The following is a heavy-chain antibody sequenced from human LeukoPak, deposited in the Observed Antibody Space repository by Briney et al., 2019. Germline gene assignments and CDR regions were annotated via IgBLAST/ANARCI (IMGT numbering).Heavy chain of an antibody. CDR3: ASSTMVRGSYAFDI. CDR1: GFTFSSYW. Sequence: GGSLRLSCAASGFTFSSYWMSWVRQAPGKGLEWVANIKQDGSEKYYVDSVKGRFTISRDNAKNSLYLQMNSLRAEDTAVYYCASSTMVRGSYAFDIWGQGTMVTVSS. J-gene: IGHJ3*02. D-gene: IGHD3-10*01. CDR2: IKQDGSEK. V-gene: IGHV3-7*01.